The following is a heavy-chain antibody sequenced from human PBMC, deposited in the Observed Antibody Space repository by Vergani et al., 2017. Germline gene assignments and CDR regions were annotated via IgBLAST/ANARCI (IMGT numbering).Heavy chain of an antibody. CDR3: ARDDALNTAMVNDAFDI. Sequence: QLQLQESGPGLVKPSETLSLTCTVSGVSIGSNSYYWGWIRQPPGKGLEWIGTIYYTGTTYYNEAHKSRLTISVDTSKNQFSLNLTSVTAADTAVYYCARDDALNTAMVNDAFDIWGQGTMVTVSS. J-gene: IGHJ3*02. V-gene: IGHV4-39*02. CDR1: GVSIGSNSYY. CDR2: IYYTGTT. D-gene: IGHD5-18*01.